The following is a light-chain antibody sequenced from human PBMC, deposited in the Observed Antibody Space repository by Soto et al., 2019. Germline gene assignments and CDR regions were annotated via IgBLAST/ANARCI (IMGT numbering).Light chain of an antibody. Sequence: DIQMTQSPSSLSASVGDRVTITCRASQSISSYLNWYQQKPGKAPKLLIYAASSLQSGVPSRFSGSGSGTDFTLTISSLQSKDFATYYCQQSYSTPPTFGQGTRLEIK. CDR1: QSISSY. CDR2: AAS. V-gene: IGKV1-39*01. J-gene: IGKJ5*01. CDR3: QQSYSTPPT.